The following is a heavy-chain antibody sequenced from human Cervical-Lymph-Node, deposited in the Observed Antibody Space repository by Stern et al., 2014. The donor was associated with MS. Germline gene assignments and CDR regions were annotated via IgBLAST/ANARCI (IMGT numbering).Heavy chain of an antibody. J-gene: IGHJ4*02. D-gene: IGHD6-19*01. V-gene: IGHV3-21*01. CDR3: ARGHSSGWSYFDY. Sequence: EMQLVESGGGLVKPGGSLRLSCAASGFTFSSHSMHWVRQAPGKGLEWVSSISSSDNYIYDGDSVKGRVTISRDNAKNSLYLQMNRLRAEDTAVYYCARGHSSGWSYFDYWGQGILVTVSS. CDR1: GFTFSSHS. CDR2: ISSSDNYI.